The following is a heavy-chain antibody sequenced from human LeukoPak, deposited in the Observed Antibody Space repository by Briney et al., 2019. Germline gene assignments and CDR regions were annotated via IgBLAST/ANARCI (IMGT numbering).Heavy chain of an antibody. CDR1: GGSISSSSHY. CDR3: ATTTIRLGY. CDR2: MYYRGST. Sequence: SETLSLTCTVSGGSISSSSHYWGWIRQPPGKGLEWIGSMYYRGSTYHNPSLKSRVTISVDTSKNQFSLKLSSVTAADTAVYYCATTTIRLGYWGQGTLVTVSS. D-gene: IGHD1-26*01. V-gene: IGHV4-39*07. J-gene: IGHJ4*02.